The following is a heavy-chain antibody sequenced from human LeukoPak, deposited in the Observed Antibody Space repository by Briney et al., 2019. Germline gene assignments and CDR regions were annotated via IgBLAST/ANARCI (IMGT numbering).Heavy chain of an antibody. V-gene: IGHV4-34*01. CDR2: INHSGST. CDR1: CGSFSGYY. J-gene: IGHJ6*03. D-gene: IGHD6-19*01. Sequence: SETLSLTCAVYCGSFSGYYWSWTRQPPGKGLEWIGEINHSGSTYYNPSLKSRVTISVDTSKNQFSLRLSSVTAADTAVYYCARVSGQFYFYYYMDVWGKGTTVTISS. CDR3: ARVSGQFYFYYYMDV.